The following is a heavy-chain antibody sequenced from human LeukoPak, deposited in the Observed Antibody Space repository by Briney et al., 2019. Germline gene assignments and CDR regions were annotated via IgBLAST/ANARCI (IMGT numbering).Heavy chain of an antibody. CDR3: ARDSRDAFDI. Sequence: GGSLRLSCAASGFTFNSYSMNWVRQAPGKGLEWVSSISSSSTYIYYADSLKGRFTISRDNAKNSLYLQMNSLRAEDTAVYYCARDSRDAFDIWGQGTMVTVSS. CDR1: GFTFNSYS. J-gene: IGHJ3*02. V-gene: IGHV3-21*01. CDR2: ISSSSTYI.